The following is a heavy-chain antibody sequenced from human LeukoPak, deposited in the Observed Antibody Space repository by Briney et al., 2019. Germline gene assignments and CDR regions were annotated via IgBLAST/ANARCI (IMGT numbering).Heavy chain of an antibody. Sequence: PGGSLRLSCAASGFTFSRHAMHWVRQAPGKGLEWVAVISYDGSNKNYADSVKGRFTISRDNSKNTLYLQMNSLRAEDTAVYYCARDPPPYSSSFDYWGQGTLVTVSS. D-gene: IGHD6-6*01. CDR3: ARDPPPYSSSFDY. J-gene: IGHJ4*02. CDR1: GFTFSRHA. CDR2: ISYDGSNK. V-gene: IGHV3-30-3*01.